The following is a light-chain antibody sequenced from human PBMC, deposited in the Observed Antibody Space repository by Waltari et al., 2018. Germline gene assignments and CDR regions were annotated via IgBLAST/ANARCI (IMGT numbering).Light chain of an antibody. CDR2: WAS. CDR3: QQYYAAPYT. J-gene: IGKJ2*01. Sequence: DIVMTQSPDSLAVSLGGRATINCKSSRSVLDTSKNKNFLAWYQLKPGQSPKLLIYWASTRESGVPDRFNASVSGTDFTLTISSLQAEDVAIYSCQQYYAAPYTFGQGTKVEIK. CDR1: RSVLDTSKNKNF. V-gene: IGKV4-1*01.